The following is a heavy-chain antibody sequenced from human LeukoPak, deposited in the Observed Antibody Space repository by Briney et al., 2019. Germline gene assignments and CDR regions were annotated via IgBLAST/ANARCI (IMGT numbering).Heavy chain of an antibody. D-gene: IGHD2-21*02. CDR1: GFNFANHA. Sequence: GGSLRLSCAASGFNFANHAMSWVRQTPGKGLEWVSAISGGGDITYYADSVTGRFTISRDNSKDTLFLQMHSLRPGDTAVYYCVREDTPATANYWGQGTLVTISS. CDR3: VREDTPATANY. J-gene: IGHJ4*02. V-gene: IGHV3-23*01. CDR2: ISGGGDIT.